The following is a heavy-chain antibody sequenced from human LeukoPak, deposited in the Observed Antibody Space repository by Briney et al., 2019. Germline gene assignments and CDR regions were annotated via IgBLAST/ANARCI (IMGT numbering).Heavy chain of an antibody. D-gene: IGHD2-21*02. V-gene: IGHV1-18*04. Sequence: ASVKVSCKASGYTFTGYYMHWVRQAPGQGLEWMGWISAYNGNTNYAQKLQGRVTMTTDTSTSTAYMELRSLRSDDTAVYYCARLAYCGGDCAEPFDYWGQGTLVTVSS. CDR2: ISAYNGNT. J-gene: IGHJ4*02. CDR1: GYTFTGYY. CDR3: ARLAYCGGDCAEPFDY.